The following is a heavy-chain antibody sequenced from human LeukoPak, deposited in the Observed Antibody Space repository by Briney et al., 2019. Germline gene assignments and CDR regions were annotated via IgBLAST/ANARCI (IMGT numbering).Heavy chain of an antibody. CDR2: IWYDGSNK. J-gene: IGHJ5*02. CDR3: AGSRDGYSFRFDP. V-gene: IGHV3-33*01. D-gene: IGHD5-24*01. Sequence: GRSLRLSCAASGFTFSSYGMHWVRQAPGKGLEWVAVIWYDGSNKYYADSVKGRFTISRDNSKNTLYLQMNSLRAEDTAVYYCAGSRDGYSFRFDPWGQGTLVTVSS. CDR1: GFTFSSYG.